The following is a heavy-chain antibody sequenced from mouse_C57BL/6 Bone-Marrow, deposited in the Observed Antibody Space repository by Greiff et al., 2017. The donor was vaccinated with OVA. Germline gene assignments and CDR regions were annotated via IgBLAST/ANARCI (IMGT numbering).Heavy chain of an antibody. CDR3: ARSNYDYGYFDV. Sequence: QVQLQQSGPELVKPGASVKISCKASGYAFSSSWMNWVKQRPGKGLEWIGRLYPGDGDTNYNGKFKGKATLTADKSSSTAYMQLSSLTSEDSAVYFCARSNYDYGYFDVWGTGTTVTVSS. CDR2: LYPGDGDT. CDR1: GYAFSSSW. V-gene: IGHV1-82*01. D-gene: IGHD2-4*01. J-gene: IGHJ1*03.